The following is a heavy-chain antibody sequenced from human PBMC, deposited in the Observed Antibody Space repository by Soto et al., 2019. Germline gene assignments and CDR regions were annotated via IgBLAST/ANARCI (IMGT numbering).Heavy chain of an antibody. CDR3: ARLASLGHPYYFGMDV. J-gene: IGHJ6*02. CDR1: GFTFIDYY. CDR2: ISSNGVSM. V-gene: IGHV3-11*01. Sequence: SGGSLRLSCVASGFTFIDYYMTWIRQAPGKGLEWVSYISSNGVSMYYGDSVKGRFTISRDDAENSLHLQMNSLRAEDTAVYYCARLASLGHPYYFGMDVWGQGTTVTVSS.